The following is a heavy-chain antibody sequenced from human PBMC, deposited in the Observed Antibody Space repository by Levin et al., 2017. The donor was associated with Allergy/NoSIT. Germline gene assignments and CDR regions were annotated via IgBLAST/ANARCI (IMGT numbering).Heavy chain of an antibody. CDR2: ISSSGSTI. J-gene: IGHJ3*02. Sequence: GGSLRLSCAASGFTFSDYYMSWIRQAPGKGLEWVSYISSSGSTIYYADSVKGRFTISRDNAKNSLYLQMNSLRAEDTAVYYCARATSRIHLGELMGAFDIWGQGTMVTVSS. V-gene: IGHV3-11*01. CDR3: ARATSRIHLGELMGAFDI. D-gene: IGHD3-16*01. CDR1: GFTFSDYY.